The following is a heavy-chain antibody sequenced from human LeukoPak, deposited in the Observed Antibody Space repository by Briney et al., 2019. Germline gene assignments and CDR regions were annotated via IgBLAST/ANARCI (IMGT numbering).Heavy chain of an antibody. V-gene: IGHV4-59*01. Sequence: SETLSLTCTVSGGSIGSDYWSWIRQPPEKGLEWIGYVSYRGTTNYNPSVESRVTISVDTSKNHFSLKLTSVTAADTAVYYCARGHPYGSNWSIFDLWGQGALVTVSS. CDR1: GGSIGSDY. CDR2: VSYRGTT. J-gene: IGHJ4*02. CDR3: ARGHPYGSNWSIFDL. D-gene: IGHD6-13*01.